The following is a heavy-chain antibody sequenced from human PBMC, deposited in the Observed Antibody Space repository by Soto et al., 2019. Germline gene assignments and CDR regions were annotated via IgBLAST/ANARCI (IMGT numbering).Heavy chain of an antibody. J-gene: IGHJ6*03. CDR3: TGLRSEDYYSYYMDV. CDR2: ISAYNGKA. CDR1: AYSNTIYG. V-gene: IGHV1-18*01. Sequence: QVQLVQSGAEVKKPGASVKVSCKASAYSNTIYGINWVRQAPGQGLEWMGWISAYNGKAHYAQKVQDRLTVTTDTPTSTAYMELRSLRSDDTAVYYCTGLRSEDYYSYYMDVWGKGTTVTVSS.